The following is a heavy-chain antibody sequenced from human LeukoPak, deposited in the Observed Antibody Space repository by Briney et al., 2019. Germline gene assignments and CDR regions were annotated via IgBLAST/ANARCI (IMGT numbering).Heavy chain of an antibody. CDR1: GFTFSSYW. CDR2: IKQDESEK. J-gene: IGHJ4*02. Sequence: GRSLRLSCVASGFTFSSYWMSWVRQAPGKGLEWVANIKQDESEKYYVDSVKGRFTISRDNAKNSLYLQMNSLRAEDTALYYCARGYGQWAYWGQGTLVTVSS. V-gene: IGHV3-7*01. D-gene: IGHD2-8*01. CDR3: ARGYGQWAY.